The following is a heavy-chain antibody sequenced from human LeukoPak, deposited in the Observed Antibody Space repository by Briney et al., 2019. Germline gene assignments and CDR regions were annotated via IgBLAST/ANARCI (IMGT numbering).Heavy chain of an antibody. V-gene: IGHV3-9*01. CDR1: GFTFDDYA. CDR2: ISWNSGNI. J-gene: IGHJ4*02. CDR3: AKALTTHRDSSGWYWGDFDY. D-gene: IGHD6-19*01. Sequence: GGSLRLSCAASGFTFDDYAMHWVRQAPGKGLEWVSGISWNSGNIGYADSVKGRFTISRDNAKNSLYLQMNSLRAGDTAFYYCAKALTTHRDSSGWYWGDFDYWGQGTLVTVSS.